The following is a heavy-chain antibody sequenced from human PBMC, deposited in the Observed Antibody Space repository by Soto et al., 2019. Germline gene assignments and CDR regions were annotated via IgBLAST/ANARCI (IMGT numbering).Heavy chain of an antibody. CDR2: TSGNGGST. CDR3: TRTLFIAARGVEPFDY. V-gene: IGHV3-23*01. Sequence: VQLLEAGGALVQPGGSLRLSCAASGFTFSDYAMTWVRQAPGKGLEWVSHTSGNGGSTYYADSVKGRFTISRDNSRVAMHLQMNSLRAEDTALYYCTRTLFIAARGVEPFDYWGQGALVTVAS. CDR1: GFTFSDYA. D-gene: IGHD6-6*01. J-gene: IGHJ4*02.